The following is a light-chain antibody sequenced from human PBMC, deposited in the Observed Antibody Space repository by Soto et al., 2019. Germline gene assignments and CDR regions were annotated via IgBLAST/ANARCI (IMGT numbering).Light chain of an antibody. CDR3: HQYFRSPLT. Sequence: DIVMTQSQDSLAVSLCERATINFKSKQICFSNSKNRNHLSWYQQKPGQPPKLLIYWATTRESGVPDRFSGSGSGTDFTLTVSGLQAEDVAIYYCHQYFRSPLTFGGGTKVDI. CDR2: WAT. V-gene: IGKV4-1*01. CDR1: QICFSNSKNRNH. J-gene: IGKJ4*01.